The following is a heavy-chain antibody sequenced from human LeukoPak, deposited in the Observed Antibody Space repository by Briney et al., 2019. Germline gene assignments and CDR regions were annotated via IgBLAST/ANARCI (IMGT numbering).Heavy chain of an antibody. V-gene: IGHV4-4*01. Sequence: GSLRLSCAASKFTFSDYSMSWVRQPPGKGLEWIGEIYHGGDTNYDPSVKSRVTMSVDKSKNHFSLNLRSVTAADTAIYCCASHVTVLGTRGFDYWGQGILVTVSS. D-gene: IGHD6-19*01. CDR1: KFTFSDYSM. J-gene: IGHJ4*02. CDR2: IYHGGDT. CDR3: ASHVTVLGTRGFDY.